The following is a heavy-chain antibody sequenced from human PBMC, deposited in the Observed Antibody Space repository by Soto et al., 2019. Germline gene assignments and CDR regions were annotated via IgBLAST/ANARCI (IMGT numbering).Heavy chain of an antibody. V-gene: IGHV3-21*01. D-gene: IGHD2-15*01. Sequence: GGSLGLSCAAFGFTFSSYSMNWVRQAPGKGLEWVSSISSSSSYIYYADSVKGRFTISRDNAKNSLYLQMNSLRAEDTAVYYCARDQGGVVVVAPSSFDYWGQGTLVTVSS. CDR3: ARDQGGVVVVAPSSFDY. CDR2: ISSSSSYI. J-gene: IGHJ4*02. CDR1: GFTFSSYS.